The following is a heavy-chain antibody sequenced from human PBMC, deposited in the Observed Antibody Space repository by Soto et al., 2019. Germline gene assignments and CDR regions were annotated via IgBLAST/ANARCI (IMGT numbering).Heavy chain of an antibody. CDR1: GYIFTING. V-gene: IGHV1-18*01. Sequence: QVQLVQSGAEVKMPGASVKVSCQASGYIFTINGISWVRQAPGQGLEWLGWISANSGKTNYAQNVQDRVILTTNTSTATAYMELRSLRSDDTAVYYCARDRNHGLDNWGQGTLVTVSS. CDR2: ISANSGKT. J-gene: IGHJ4*02. D-gene: IGHD4-17*01. CDR3: ARDRNHGLDN.